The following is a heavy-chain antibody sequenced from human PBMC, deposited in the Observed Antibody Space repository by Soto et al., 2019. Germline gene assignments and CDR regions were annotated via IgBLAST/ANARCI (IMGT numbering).Heavy chain of an antibody. V-gene: IGHV4-30-2*01. J-gene: IGHJ4*02. D-gene: IGHD5-18*01. CDR1: GGSISSGGYS. Sequence: SETLSLTCAVSGGSISSGGYSWSWIRQPPGKGLEWIGYIYHSGSTYYNPSLKSRVTISVDRSKNQFSLKLSSVTAADTAVYYCARRVDTAMGAFDYWGQGTLVTVSS. CDR2: IYHSGST. CDR3: ARRVDTAMGAFDY.